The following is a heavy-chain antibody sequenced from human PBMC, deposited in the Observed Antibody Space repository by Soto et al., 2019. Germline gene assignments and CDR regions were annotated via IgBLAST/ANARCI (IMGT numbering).Heavy chain of an antibody. J-gene: IGHJ4*02. V-gene: IGHV3-23*01. CDR3: AKDHPLGATTGNVPLTN. D-gene: IGHD1-26*01. CDR1: GFTFSSYA. Sequence: GGSLRLSCAASGFTFSSYAMSWVRQAPGKGLEWVSAISGSGGSTYYADSVKGRFTISRDNSKNTLYLQMNSLRAEDTAVYYCAKDHPLGATTGNVPLTNWGQGTLVTVSS. CDR2: ISGSGGST.